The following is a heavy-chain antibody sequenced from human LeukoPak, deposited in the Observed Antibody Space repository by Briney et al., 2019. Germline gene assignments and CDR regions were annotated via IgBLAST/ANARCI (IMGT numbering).Heavy chain of an antibody. J-gene: IGHJ4*02. CDR2: IYYSGST. CDR3: ARDLGYYDSSGYYYVPLGY. CDR1: EFTFGDYA. D-gene: IGHD3-22*01. V-gene: IGHV4-59*01. Sequence: GSLRLSCTTSEFTFGDYALSWVRQAPGKGLEWIGYIYYSGSTNYNPSLKSRVTISVDTSKNQFSLKLSSMTAADTAVYYCARDLGYYDSSGYYYVPLGYWGQGTLVTVSS.